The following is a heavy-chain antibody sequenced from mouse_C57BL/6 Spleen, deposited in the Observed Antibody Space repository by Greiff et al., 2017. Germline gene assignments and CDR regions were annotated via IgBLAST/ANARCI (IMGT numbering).Heavy chain of an antibody. Sequence: VQLQQSGPELVKPGASVKISCKASGYSFTGYYMNWVKQSPEKSLEWIGEINPSTGGTTYNQKFKAKATLTVDKSSSTAYMQLKSLTSEDSAVYYCERALYPYYAMDYWGQGTSVTVSS. CDR3: ERALYPYYAMDY. CDR2: INPSTGGT. D-gene: IGHD2-1*01. J-gene: IGHJ4*01. V-gene: IGHV1-42*01. CDR1: GYSFTGYY.